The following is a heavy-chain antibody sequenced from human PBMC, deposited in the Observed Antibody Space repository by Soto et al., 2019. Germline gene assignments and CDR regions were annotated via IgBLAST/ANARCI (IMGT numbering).Heavy chain of an antibody. CDR2: IYYSGST. CDR1: GGSISSSSYY. D-gene: IGHD3-10*01. V-gene: IGHV4-39*01. CDR3: ARPSHYGSGRPYNWFDP. J-gene: IGHJ5*02. Sequence: QLQLQESGPGLVKPSETLSLTCTVSGGSISSSSYYWGWIRQPPGKGLEWIGSIYYSGSTYYNPSLKSRVTISVDTSKNQFSLKLSSVTAADTAVYYCARPSHYGSGRPYNWFDPWGQGTLVTVSS.